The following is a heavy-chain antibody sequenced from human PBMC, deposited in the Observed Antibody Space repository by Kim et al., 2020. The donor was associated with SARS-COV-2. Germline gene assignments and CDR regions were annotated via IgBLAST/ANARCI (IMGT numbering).Heavy chain of an antibody. Sequence: GESLKISCKGSGYSFTSYWISWVRQMPGKGLEWMGRIDPSDSYTNYSPSFQGHVTISADKSISTAYLQWSSLKASDTAMYYCARLYYYGSGSYPYYFDYWGQGTLVTVSS. J-gene: IGHJ4*02. V-gene: IGHV5-10-1*01. CDR2: IDPSDSYT. D-gene: IGHD3-10*01. CDR3: ARLYYYGSGSYPYYFDY. CDR1: GYSFTSYW.